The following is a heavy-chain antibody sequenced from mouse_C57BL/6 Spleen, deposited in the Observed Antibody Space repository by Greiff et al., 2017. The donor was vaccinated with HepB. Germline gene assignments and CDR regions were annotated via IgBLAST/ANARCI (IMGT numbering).Heavy chain of an antibody. CDR3: ARDYYGSSPYFDY. V-gene: IGHV14-2*01. CDR1: GFNIKDYY. CDR2: IYHEDGET. Sequence: EVQLQESGAELVKPGASVKLSCTASGFNIKDYYMHWVKQRTEQGLEWIGRIYHEDGETNYAPKFQGKATITADTSSNTAYLQLSSLTSESTAVYSCARDYYGSSPYFDYWGQGTTLTVSS. D-gene: IGHD1-1*01. J-gene: IGHJ2*01.